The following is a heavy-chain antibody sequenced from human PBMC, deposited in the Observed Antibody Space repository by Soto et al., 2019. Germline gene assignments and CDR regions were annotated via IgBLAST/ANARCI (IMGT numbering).Heavy chain of an antibody. D-gene: IGHD2-8*01. CDR3: ATRPCANGVCYSP. CDR2: INHSEST. V-gene: IGHV4-34*01. CDR1: GGSFSGYY. J-gene: IGHJ5*02. Sequence: SETLSLTCAVYGGSFSGYYWSWIRQPPGKGLEWIGEINHSESTNYNPSLKSRVTISVDTSKNQFSLKLSSVTAADTAVYYCATRPCANGVCYSPWGQGTLVTVSS.